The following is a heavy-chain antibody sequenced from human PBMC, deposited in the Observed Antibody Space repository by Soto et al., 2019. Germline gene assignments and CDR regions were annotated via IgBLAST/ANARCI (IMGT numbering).Heavy chain of an antibody. V-gene: IGHV3-23*01. Sequence: GGSLRLSCAAXGFTFSRYAMSWVRQAPGKGLEWVSSVSGNGGSTHYADSVKGRFTISRDNSKDTLSLQMSSLRAEDTAVYYCAKDMGLSSYCSGGSCYSDYWGQGTQVTVSS. CDR1: GFTFSRYA. CDR3: AKDMGLSSYCSGGSCYSDY. D-gene: IGHD2-15*01. J-gene: IGHJ4*02. CDR2: VSGNGGST.